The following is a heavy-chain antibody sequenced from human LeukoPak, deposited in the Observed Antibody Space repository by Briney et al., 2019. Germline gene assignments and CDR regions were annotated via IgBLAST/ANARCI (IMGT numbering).Heavy chain of an antibody. Sequence: GGSLRLSCAASGFSFSSFSMTWVRQAPGKGLEWVAVIWYGGSNKYYADSVKGRFTISRDNSKNTLYLQMNSLRAEDTAVYYCAKGSGGYDPSTYGVHWFDPWGQGTLVTVSS. CDR3: AKGSGGYDPSTYGVHWFDP. J-gene: IGHJ5*02. CDR1: GFSFSSFS. D-gene: IGHD2-15*01. V-gene: IGHV3-30*02. CDR2: IWYGGSNK.